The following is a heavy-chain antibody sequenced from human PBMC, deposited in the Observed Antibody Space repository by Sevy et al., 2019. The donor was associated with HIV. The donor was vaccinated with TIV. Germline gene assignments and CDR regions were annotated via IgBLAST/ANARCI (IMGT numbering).Heavy chain of an antibody. J-gene: IGHJ6*02. V-gene: IGHV3-33*01. Sequence: GGSLRLSCAASGFIFSNHGMHWVRQAPGKGVEWVARIWYDGSDTYYGESVKGRFTISRDNSKNTVDLQMNSLRVEDTAVYYCARDVDSNYDGIDAWGQGTTVTVSS. D-gene: IGHD4-4*01. CDR1: GFIFSNHG. CDR3: ARDVDSNYDGIDA. CDR2: IWYDGSDT.